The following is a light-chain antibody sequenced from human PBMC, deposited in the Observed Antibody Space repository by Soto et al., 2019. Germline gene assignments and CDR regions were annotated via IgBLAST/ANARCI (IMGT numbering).Light chain of an antibody. CDR1: QSIKGW. J-gene: IGKJ1*01. CDR3: QQYSSSST. CDR2: TAS. V-gene: IGKV1-5*03. Sequence: DIPMTQSPSTLSAFIGDRVTITCWASQSIKGWLAWYQQKPGKAPKLLISTASNLESGVPSRFSGSGSGTEFTLTISSLQPDDFATYYCQQYSSSSTFGQGTRVEIK.